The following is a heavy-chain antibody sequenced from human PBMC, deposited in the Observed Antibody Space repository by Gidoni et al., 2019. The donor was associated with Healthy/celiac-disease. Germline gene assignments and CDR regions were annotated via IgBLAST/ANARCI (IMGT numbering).Heavy chain of an antibody. CDR2: IYHSGST. J-gene: IGHJ6*02. Sequence: QVQLQESGPGLVKPSGTLSLTCAACGGSISSCNRWSWVRQPPGKGLEWSGEIYHSGSTNYNPSLKSRVTISVDKSKNQFSLKLSSVTAADTAVYYCARVYYDSSGYRQYYYYYYGMDVWGQGTTVTVSS. CDR1: GGSISSCNR. D-gene: IGHD3-22*01. CDR3: ARVYYDSSGYRQYYYYYYGMDV. V-gene: IGHV4-4*02.